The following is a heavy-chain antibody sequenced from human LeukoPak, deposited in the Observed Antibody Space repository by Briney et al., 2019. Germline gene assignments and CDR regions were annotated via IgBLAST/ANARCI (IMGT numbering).Heavy chain of an antibody. Sequence: GGSLRLSCAASGFTFSKNAMSWVRQAPGKGLEWVSSISSTSSHIYYADSVKGRFTISRDNAKNSLYLQMNSLRAEDTAVYYCARDPNSYDYWGQGTLVTVSS. CDR2: ISSTSSHI. CDR3: ARDPNSYDY. CDR1: GFTFSKNA. J-gene: IGHJ4*02. D-gene: IGHD4-23*01. V-gene: IGHV3-21*01.